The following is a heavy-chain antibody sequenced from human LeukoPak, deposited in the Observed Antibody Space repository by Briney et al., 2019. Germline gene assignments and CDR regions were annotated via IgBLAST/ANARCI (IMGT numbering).Heavy chain of an antibody. J-gene: IGHJ4*02. Sequence: GGSLRLSCAASGFTFSSYAMSWVRQAPGKGLEWVSAISGSGGSTYYADSVKGRFTISRDNSKSTLYLQMNSLRAEDTAVYYCAKANYVWGSYPLFDYWGQGTLVTVSS. V-gene: IGHV3-23*01. CDR3: AKANYVWGSYPLFDY. D-gene: IGHD3-16*01. CDR1: GFTFSSYA. CDR2: ISGSGGST.